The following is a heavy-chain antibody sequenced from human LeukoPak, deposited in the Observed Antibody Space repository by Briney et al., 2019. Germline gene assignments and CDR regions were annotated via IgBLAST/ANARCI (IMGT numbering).Heavy chain of an antibody. J-gene: IGHJ3*02. D-gene: IGHD1-7*01. Sequence: ASVKVSCKASGYTFTGYYMHWVRQAPGQGLEWMGWINPNSGGTNYAQKFQGRVTMTRDTSISTAYMELSRLRSDDPAVYYCARDCGGGGLELDPDAFDIWGQGTMVTVSS. CDR2: INPNSGGT. V-gene: IGHV1-2*02. CDR3: ARDCGGGGLELDPDAFDI. CDR1: GYTFTGYY.